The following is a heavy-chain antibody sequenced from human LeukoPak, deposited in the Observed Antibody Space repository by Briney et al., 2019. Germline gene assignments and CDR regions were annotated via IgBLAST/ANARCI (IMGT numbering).Heavy chain of an antibody. D-gene: IGHD3-3*02. CDR2: IQYDGSNK. Sequence: TGGSLRLSCAASGFTFSSYGMHWVRQAPGKGLEWVAFIQYDGSNKYYADSVKGRFTISRDNSENTLYLQMNSLRAEDTAVYYCAKDEGGHFLARHFDYWGQGTLVTVSS. CDR3: AKDEGGHFLARHFDY. J-gene: IGHJ4*02. V-gene: IGHV3-30*02. CDR1: GFTFSSYG.